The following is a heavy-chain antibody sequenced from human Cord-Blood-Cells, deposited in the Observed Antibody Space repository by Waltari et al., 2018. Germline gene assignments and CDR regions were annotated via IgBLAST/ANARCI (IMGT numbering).Heavy chain of an antibody. CDR3: ARAYSSSWYDLGYYYYMDV. V-gene: IGHV4-31*03. J-gene: IGHJ6*03. Sequence: QVQLQESGPGLVKPSQTLSLTCTVSGGSISSGGYYWSWIRQHPGKGLEWIGYIYYSGSTYYNPSLKSRVTISVDTSKNQFSLKLSSVTAADTAVYYCARAYSSSWYDLGYYYYMDVWGKGTTVTVSS. D-gene: IGHD6-13*01. CDR2: IYYSGST. CDR1: GGSISSGGYY.